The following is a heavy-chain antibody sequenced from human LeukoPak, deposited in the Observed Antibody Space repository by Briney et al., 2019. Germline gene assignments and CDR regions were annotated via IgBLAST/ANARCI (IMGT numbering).Heavy chain of an antibody. J-gene: IGHJ4*02. Sequence: SETLSLTCTVSGGSISSNNYNWAWIRQPPGKGLEWIGSIYYSGSTYYNPSLKSRVTISVDTSKNQFSLKLTSMTAADTAVYYCARRYGDYRRFDYWGQGTLVTVSS. V-gene: IGHV4-39*01. CDR2: IYYSGST. D-gene: IGHD4-17*01. CDR1: GGSISSNNYN. CDR3: ARRYGDYRRFDY.